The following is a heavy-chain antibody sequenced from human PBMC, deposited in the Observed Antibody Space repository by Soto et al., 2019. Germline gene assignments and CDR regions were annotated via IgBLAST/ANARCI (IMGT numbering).Heavy chain of an antibody. CDR1: GYTFTGYY. D-gene: IGHD7-27*01. V-gene: IGHV1-2*04. CDR3: ARETATKIPTGDRGPDAFDI. J-gene: IGHJ3*02. Sequence: ASVKVSCKASGYTFTGYYMHWVRQAPGQGLEWMGWINPNSGGTNYAQKFQGWVTMTRDTSISTAYMELSRLRSDDTAVYYCARETATKIPTGDRGPDAFDIWGQGTMVTVSS. CDR2: INPNSGGT.